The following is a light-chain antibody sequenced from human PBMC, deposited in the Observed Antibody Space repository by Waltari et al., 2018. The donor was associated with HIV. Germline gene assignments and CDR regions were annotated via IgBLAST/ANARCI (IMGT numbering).Light chain of an antibody. CDR3: CSYAGRNNYDV. CDR1: NIDIGNYSL. J-gene: IGLJ1*01. V-gene: IGLV2-23*02. Sequence: QSALTQPASVSGSPGQSITISCTGNNIDIGNYSLVSWYQQYPGRVPNLMIFEVTKRPSGFFPRFSGSRSGNTASLTITGLLVEDEADYYCCSYAGRNNYDVFGGGTTVTVL. CDR2: EVT.